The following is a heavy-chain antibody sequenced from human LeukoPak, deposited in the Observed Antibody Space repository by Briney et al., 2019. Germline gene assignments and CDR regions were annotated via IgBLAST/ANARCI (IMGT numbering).Heavy chain of an antibody. CDR1: GFPFSSNW. CDR2: INSDGSSP. V-gene: IGHV3-74*01. D-gene: IGHD1-14*01. Sequence: GGSLRLSCAASGFPFSSNWMHWVRQAPGKGLVWVSRINSDGSSPHYADSVKGRFTISRDNAKNTLYLQMNSLRAEDTAVYYCARPDHDYGVYWGQGTLVTVSS. CDR3: ARPDHDYGVY. J-gene: IGHJ4*02.